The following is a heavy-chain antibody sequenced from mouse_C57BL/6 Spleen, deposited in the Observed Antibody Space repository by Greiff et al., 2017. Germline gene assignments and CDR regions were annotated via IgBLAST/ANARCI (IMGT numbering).Heavy chain of an antibody. CDR2: IDPSDSET. D-gene: IGHD3-3*01. J-gene: IGHJ2*01. CDR1: GYNFTSYW. V-gene: IGHV1-52*01. Sequence: QVQLQQPGAELVRPGSSVKLSCKASGYNFTSYWMHWVKQRPIQGLEWIGNIDPSDSETHYNQKFKDKATLTVDKSSSTAYMQLSSLTSEDSAVYYGASSGWGWDYWGQGTTLTVSS. CDR3: ASSGWGWDY.